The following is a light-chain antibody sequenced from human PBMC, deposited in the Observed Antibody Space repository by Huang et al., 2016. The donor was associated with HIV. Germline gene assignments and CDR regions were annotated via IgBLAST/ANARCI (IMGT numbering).Light chain of an antibody. V-gene: IGKV1-39*01. Sequence: DVQMTQSSSSLSASVGDRITITCRESQSIITYLNWYQQHPGKAPKLLIYGASSLLGGVPSRFSGSVSGTDFTLTISSLQPEDFATYYCQQSYTSPYTFGQGTKLEI. J-gene: IGKJ2*01. CDR2: GAS. CDR1: QSIITY. CDR3: QQSYTSPYT.